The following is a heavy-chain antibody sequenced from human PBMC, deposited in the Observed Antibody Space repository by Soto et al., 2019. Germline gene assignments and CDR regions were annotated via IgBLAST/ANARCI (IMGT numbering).Heavy chain of an antibody. CDR1: AFTFSSYA. D-gene: IGHD2-2*01. J-gene: IGHJ3*02. V-gene: IGHV3-23*01. CDR2: VSRSGGTT. Sequence: VGSLRLSCATSAFTFSSYAMTWVRQTPGKGLEWVSTVSRSGGTTYYADSVKGRFTISRDNSKNTLSLQMDSLRVEDTAIYYCARTGPADILALDIWGQGAMVRVSS. CDR3: ARTGPADILALDI.